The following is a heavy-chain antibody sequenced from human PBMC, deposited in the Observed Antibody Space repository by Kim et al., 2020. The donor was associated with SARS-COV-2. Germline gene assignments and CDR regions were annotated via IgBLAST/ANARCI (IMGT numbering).Heavy chain of an antibody. CDR1: GGSVSSGSYY. J-gene: IGHJ5*02. V-gene: IGHV4-61*01. CDR2: IYYSGVT. Sequence: SETLSLTCTVSGGSVSSGSYYWSWVRRPPGKGLEWIGYIYYSGVTNYNPSLKSRVTISVDTSKNQFSLRLSSVTAADTAVYYCARVRFTGSGTYYNTKINWFDPWGQGTLVTVSS. CDR3: ARVRFTGSGTYYNTKINWFDP. D-gene: IGHD3-10*01.